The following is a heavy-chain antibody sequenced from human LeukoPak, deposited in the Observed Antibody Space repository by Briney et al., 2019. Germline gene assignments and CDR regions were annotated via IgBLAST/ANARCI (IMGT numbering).Heavy chain of an antibody. CDR3: AKEGMATINFDY. CDR2: VSGDDYT. CDR1: GFTFSGCA. V-gene: IGHV3-23*01. J-gene: IGHJ4*02. D-gene: IGHD5-24*01. Sequence: GGSLRLSCAASGFTFSGCALSWVRQAPGKGLEWVSSVSGDDYTYYADSVKGRFTISRDNSKNTLYLQMNSLRAEDTAVYYCAKEGMATINFDYWGQGTLVTVSS.